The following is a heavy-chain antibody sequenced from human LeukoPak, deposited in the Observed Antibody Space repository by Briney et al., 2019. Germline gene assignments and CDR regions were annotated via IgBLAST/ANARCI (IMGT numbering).Heavy chain of an antibody. CDR3: SLLAVASPQDY. D-gene: IGHD6-19*01. V-gene: IGHV3-21*01. J-gene: IGHJ4*02. CDR2: INPTSTSI. Sequence: PGGSLRLSCAASGFTFSDYSINWVRQAPGKGLEWVSSINPTSTSIYYADAVKGRFTISRDNAKSSLYLQMNSLRAEDTAVYYCSLLAVASPQDYWGQGTLVTVSS. CDR1: GFTFSDYS.